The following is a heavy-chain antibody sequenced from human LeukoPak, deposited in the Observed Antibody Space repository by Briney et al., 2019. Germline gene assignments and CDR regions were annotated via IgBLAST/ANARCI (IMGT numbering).Heavy chain of an antibody. CDR1: GFTVSSNY. CDR2: IYSGGST. CDR3: AKGAVFYYDSSGYGLGGY. D-gene: IGHD3-22*01. J-gene: IGHJ4*02. Sequence: GGSLRLSCAASGFTVSSNYMSWVRQAPGKGLEWVSVIYSGGSTYYADSVKGRFTISRDNSKNTLYLQMNSLRAEDTAVYYCAKGAVFYYDSSGYGLGGYWGQGTLVTVSS. V-gene: IGHV3-53*05.